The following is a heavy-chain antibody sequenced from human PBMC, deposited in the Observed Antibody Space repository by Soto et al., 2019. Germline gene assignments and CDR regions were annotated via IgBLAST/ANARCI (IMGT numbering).Heavy chain of an antibody. Sequence: SLRLSCAASGFTFSGPAMHWVRQASGKGLEWVGRIRSKANSYATAYAASVKGRFTISRDDSKSTAYLQMNSLKTGDTAVYYCTRHDSNYDFWSGSPPRYGMDVWGQGTTVTVSS. CDR3: TRHDSNYDFWSGSPPRYGMDV. CDR2: IRSKANSYAT. V-gene: IGHV3-73*01. D-gene: IGHD3-3*01. CDR1: GFTFSGPA. J-gene: IGHJ6*02.